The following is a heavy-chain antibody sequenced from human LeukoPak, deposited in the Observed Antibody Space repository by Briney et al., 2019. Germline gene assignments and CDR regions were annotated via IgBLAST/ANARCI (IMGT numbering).Heavy chain of an antibody. D-gene: IGHD3-10*01. J-gene: IGHJ4*02. CDR3: ARANSLMFRGVITYFDS. CDR1: GFTFNSYW. CDR2: ISDSSAII. V-gene: IGHV3-48*02. Sequence: AGGSLRLSCAASGFTFNSYWMNWVRQAPGKGLDYVAYISDSSAIIYYGDSVKGRFTISRDNAKDSLYLQMNRLRDEDTAVYFCARANSLMFRGVITYFDSWGQGTLVTVSS.